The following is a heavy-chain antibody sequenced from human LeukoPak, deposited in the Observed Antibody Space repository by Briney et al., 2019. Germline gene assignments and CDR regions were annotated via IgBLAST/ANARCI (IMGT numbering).Heavy chain of an antibody. CDR2: IIPILGIA. Sequence: VASVKVSCKASGGTFSSYAISWVRQAPGQGLEWMGRIIPILGIANYAQKFQGRVTITADKSTSTACMELSSLRSEDTAVYYCARARTIFGVVTHFDYWGQGTLVTVSS. D-gene: IGHD3-3*01. CDR3: ARARTIFGVVTHFDY. CDR1: GGTFSSYA. V-gene: IGHV1-69*04. J-gene: IGHJ4*02.